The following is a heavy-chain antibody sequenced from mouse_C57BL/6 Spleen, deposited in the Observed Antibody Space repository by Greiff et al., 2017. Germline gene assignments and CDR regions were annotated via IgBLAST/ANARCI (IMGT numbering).Heavy chain of an antibody. CDR1: GYTFTSYW. CDR2: IDPSNSET. Sequence: QVQLQQPGAELVRPGSSVKLSCKASGYTFTSYWMHWVKQRPIQGLEWIGNIDPSNSETHYNQKFKDKATLTVDKSSSTAYMQLSSLTSEDSAVYYCARQGDYYGSPFAYWGQGTLVTVSA. V-gene: IGHV1-52*01. J-gene: IGHJ3*01. D-gene: IGHD1-1*01. CDR3: ARQGDYYGSPFAY.